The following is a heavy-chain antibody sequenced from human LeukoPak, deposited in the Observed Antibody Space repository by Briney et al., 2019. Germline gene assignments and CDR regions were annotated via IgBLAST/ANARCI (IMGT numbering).Heavy chain of an antibody. J-gene: IGHJ5*01. V-gene: IGHV3-48*03. CDR2: ISSTGSTI. CDR3: ASDYYGRSQYQREATDIGDS. Sequence: GGSLTLPCAASGFTFSSYEMNWVRQAPGKGLEWVSYISSTGSTIYYADSVKGRFTISRDNAKNSLYPQMNSLRAEDTAVYYCASDYYGRSQYQREATDIGDS. D-gene: IGHD3-22*01. CDR1: GFTFSSYE.